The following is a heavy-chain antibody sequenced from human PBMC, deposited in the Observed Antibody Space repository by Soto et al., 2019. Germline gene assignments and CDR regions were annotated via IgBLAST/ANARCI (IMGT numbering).Heavy chain of an antibody. J-gene: IGHJ4*02. Sequence: SETLSLTCTISGGSIRSHYWGWIRQPPGKGLEWIGYIYYSGSINYSPSLKSRVSISVDTSKNQVSLKVHSVTAADTAVYYCARLVDRNWYPFFFDYWGQGTQVT. CDR1: GGSIRSHY. CDR2: IYYSGSI. V-gene: IGHV4-59*11. CDR3: ARLVDRNWYPFFFDY. D-gene: IGHD1-1*01.